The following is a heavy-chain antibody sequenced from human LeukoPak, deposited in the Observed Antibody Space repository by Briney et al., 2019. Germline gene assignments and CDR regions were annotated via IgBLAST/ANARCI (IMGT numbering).Heavy chain of an antibody. J-gene: IGHJ5*02. CDR3: PIAPTGGPHP. CDR1: GFTFSTYT. Sequence: QTGGSLRLSCAASGFTFSTYTMYWVRHPPGKRLEWVSIIGNNGGGIHYADSVRGRFTISGDNSKNALYLQMNSLRVEDTAVYYCPIAPTGGPHPGGKGVLVTFPS. V-gene: IGHV3-23*01. CDR2: IGNNGGGI. D-gene: IGHD1-14*01.